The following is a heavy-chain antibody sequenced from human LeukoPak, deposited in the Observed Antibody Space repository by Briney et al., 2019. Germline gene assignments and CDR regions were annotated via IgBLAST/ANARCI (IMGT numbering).Heavy chain of an antibody. CDR1: GFTFSSYW. V-gene: IGHV3-7*01. CDR2: IKPDGSEK. J-gene: IGHJ4*02. Sequence: GRSLRLSCAASGFTFSSYWMSWVRQAPGKGLEWVAKIKPDGSEKYYVDSVKGRFTISRDNAENPLYLQMNSLRAEDTAVYYCARSRYYFDYWGQGTLVTVSS. CDR3: ARSRYYFDY.